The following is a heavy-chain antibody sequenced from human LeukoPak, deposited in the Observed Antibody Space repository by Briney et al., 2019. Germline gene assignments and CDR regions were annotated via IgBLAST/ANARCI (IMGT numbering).Heavy chain of an antibody. V-gene: IGHV4-59*01. CDR2: IYYSGST. D-gene: IGHD5-24*01. Sequence: SETLSLTCTVSGGSISSYYWSWIRQPPGKGLEWIGYIYYSGSTNYNPSLKSRVTISVDTSKNQFSLKLSSVTAADTAVYYCARGRWLHRTFDYWGQGTLVAVSS. CDR3: ARGRWLHRTFDY. CDR1: GGSISSYY. J-gene: IGHJ4*02.